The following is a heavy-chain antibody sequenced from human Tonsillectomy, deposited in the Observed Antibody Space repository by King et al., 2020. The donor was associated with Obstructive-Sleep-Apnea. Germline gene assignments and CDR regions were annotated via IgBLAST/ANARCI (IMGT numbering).Heavy chain of an antibody. CDR3: ARDQGLRYFDWSYDAFDI. CDR2: ISSSSSTI. D-gene: IGHD3-9*01. J-gene: IGHJ3*02. CDR1: GFTFSSYS. V-gene: IGHV3-48*04. Sequence: VQLVESGGGLVQPGGSLRLSCAASGFTFSSYSMNWVRQAPGKGLEWVSYISSSSSTIYYADSVKGRFTISRDNAKNSLYLQMNSLRAEDTAVYYCARDQGLRYFDWSYDAFDIWGQGTMVTVSS.